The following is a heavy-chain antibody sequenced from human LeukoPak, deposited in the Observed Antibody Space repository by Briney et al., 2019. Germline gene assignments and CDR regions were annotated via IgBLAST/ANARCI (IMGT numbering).Heavy chain of an antibody. D-gene: IGHD1-14*01. J-gene: IGHJ6*02. CDR1: GYSFTTYW. Sequence: GESLKISCKGSGYSFTTYWIGWVRQMPGKGLEWMGIIYPGDSDTRYSPSFQGQVTISADKSITTAYLQWSSLKASDTAIYYCATPGSGYYYGLDVWGQGTTVTVSS. CDR2: IYPGDSDT. CDR3: ATPGSGYYYGLDV. V-gene: IGHV5-51*01.